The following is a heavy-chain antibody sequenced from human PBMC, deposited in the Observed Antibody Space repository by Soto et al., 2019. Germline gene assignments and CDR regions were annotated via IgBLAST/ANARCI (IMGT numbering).Heavy chain of an antibody. Sequence: GASVKGSCTASGYAFTSYGISWVRQSPGQGLQRMGWIIAYNGNTTYGQKLQGSVTMTTDPSTSTPYMELRRLRSDDTAVYYCARCRYDSSGYRYWGQGTLLTVSS. V-gene: IGHV1-18*01. CDR3: ARCRYDSSGYRY. D-gene: IGHD3-22*01. CDR2: IIAYNGNT. CDR1: GYAFTSYG. J-gene: IGHJ4*02.